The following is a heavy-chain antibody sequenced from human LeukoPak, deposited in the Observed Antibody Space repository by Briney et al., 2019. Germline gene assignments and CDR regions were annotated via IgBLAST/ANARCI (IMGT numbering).Heavy chain of an antibody. D-gene: IGHD3-22*01. CDR2: INPTGGST. J-gene: IGHJ4*02. CDR3: ARAQYYFDSSGDY. CDR1: GYTFTSYY. Sequence: ASVKVSCKASGYTFTSYYMHWVRQAPGQGLEWMGIINPTGGSTNYAQKFQGRVTMTRDTSTSTVYMELSSLRSEGTAVYYCARAQYYFDSSGDYWGQGTLVTVSS. V-gene: IGHV1-46*03.